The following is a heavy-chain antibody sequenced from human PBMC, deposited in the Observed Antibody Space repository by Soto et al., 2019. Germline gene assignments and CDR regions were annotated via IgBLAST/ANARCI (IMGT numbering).Heavy chain of an antibody. Sequence: QVQLQESGPGLVKPSQTLSLTCTVSGGSISSGGYYWSWIRQHPGQGLEWIGYIYYSGSTYYNPSRKSRVTISVDTSKNQFSLKLSSVTAADTAVYYCAREQGGGTNWFDPWGQGTLVTVSS. V-gene: IGHV4-31*03. CDR2: IYYSGST. J-gene: IGHJ5*02. CDR3: AREQGGGTNWFDP. CDR1: GGSISSGGYY. D-gene: IGHD3-16*01.